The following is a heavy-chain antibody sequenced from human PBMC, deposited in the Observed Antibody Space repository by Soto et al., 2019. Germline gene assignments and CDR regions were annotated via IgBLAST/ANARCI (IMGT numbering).Heavy chain of an antibody. D-gene: IGHD2-2*01. CDR2: IYPGDSDT. CDR3: ARRSTTYCSSTSCPDY. J-gene: IGHJ4*02. CDR1: GYSFTSYW. V-gene: IGHV5-51*01. Sequence: GESLKISCKGSGYSFTSYWIGWVRQMPGKGLEWMGIIYPGDSDTRYSPSFQGQVTISADKSISTAYLQWSSLKASDTAMYYCARRSTTYCSSTSCPDYWGQGTLVTVSS.